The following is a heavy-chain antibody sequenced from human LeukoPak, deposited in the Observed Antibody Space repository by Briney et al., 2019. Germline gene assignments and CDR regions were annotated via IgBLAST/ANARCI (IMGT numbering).Heavy chain of an antibody. J-gene: IGHJ4*02. Sequence: GGSLRLSCAASGITFRRHWMSWVRQAPGKGLEWVANIDEDGGEKNYVDSVKGRLTISRDNAKNSRYLQMNSLRTEDTAMYYCAPEPSDDVESWGQGILVTVSS. D-gene: IGHD5-24*01. CDR1: GITFRRHW. V-gene: IGHV3-7*01. CDR2: IDEDGGEK. CDR3: APEPSDDVES.